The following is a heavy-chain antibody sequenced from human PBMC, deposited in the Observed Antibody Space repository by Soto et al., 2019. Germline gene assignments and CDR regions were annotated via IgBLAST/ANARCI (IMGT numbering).Heavy chain of an antibody. J-gene: IGHJ6*02. CDR2: INAGNGNT. CDR1: GYTFTSYA. Sequence: ASVKVSCKASGYTFTSYAMHWVRQAPGQRLEWMGWINAGNGNTKYSQKFQGRVTITRDTSASTAYMELSSLRSEDTAVYYCARDVSIYSSGWTRRIYGMDVWGQGTTVTVSS. D-gene: IGHD6-19*01. CDR3: ARDVSIYSSGWTRRIYGMDV. V-gene: IGHV1-3*01.